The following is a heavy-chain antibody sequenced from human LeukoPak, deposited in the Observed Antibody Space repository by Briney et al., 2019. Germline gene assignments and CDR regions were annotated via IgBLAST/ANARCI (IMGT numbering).Heavy chain of an antibody. CDR2: ISGSGGHT. J-gene: IGHJ4*02. D-gene: IGHD3-22*01. V-gene: IGHV3-23*01. CDR1: GFTFSRSA. Sequence: GGSLRLSCVGSGFTFSRSAMSWVRLAPGKGLEWVSGISGSGGHTYYTDSVKGRFTISRDNAGTTVSLQMNSLTTDDTAVYFCAKEGRLTVAAVVVENYFDYWGQGTPVIVSA. CDR3: AKEGRLTVAAVVVENYFDY.